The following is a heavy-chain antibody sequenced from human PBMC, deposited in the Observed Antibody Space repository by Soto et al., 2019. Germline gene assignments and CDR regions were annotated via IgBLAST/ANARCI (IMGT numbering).Heavy chain of an antibody. CDR1: GYSFSFYW. D-gene: IGHD3-22*01. CDR2: MYPNDSDI. V-gene: IGHV5-51*01. Sequence: GESLKISCKASGYSFSFYWIGWVRQMPGKGLEWMAIMYPNDSDIRYSPSFEAHVTISADKSTSTAFLQWSSLKASDTAMYYCATAYVYDFENSNYYRDAFDIWGQGTLVTVS. CDR3: ATAYVYDFENSNYYRDAFDI. J-gene: IGHJ3*02.